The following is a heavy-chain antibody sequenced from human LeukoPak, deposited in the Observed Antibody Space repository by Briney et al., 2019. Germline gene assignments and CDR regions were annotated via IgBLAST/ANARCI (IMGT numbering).Heavy chain of an antibody. CDR2: IYSGGST. J-gene: IGHJ4*02. Sequence: PGGSLRLSCAASGFTVSVNYMSRVRQAPGKGLEWVSVIYSGGSTYYADSVKGRFTISRDNSKNTVYLQMSSLRAEDTAVYYCARDGSYARSFDYWGQGTLVTVSS. D-gene: IGHD2-2*01. CDR3: ARDGSYARSFDY. CDR1: GFTVSVNY. V-gene: IGHV3-53*01.